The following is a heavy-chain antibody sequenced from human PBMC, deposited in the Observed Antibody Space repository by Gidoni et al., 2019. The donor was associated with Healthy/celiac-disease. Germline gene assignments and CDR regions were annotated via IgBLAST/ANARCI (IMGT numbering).Heavy chain of an antibody. CDR3: AIRERGRYRYYYYGMDV. V-gene: IGHV1-2*02. J-gene: IGHJ6*02. D-gene: IGHD1-1*01. CDR2: INPNSGGT. Sequence: QVQLVQSGAEVKKPGASVKVSCKASGYTFTGYYMHWVRQAPGQGLEWMGWINPNSGGTNYAQKFQGRVTMTRDTSISTAYMELSRLRSDDTAVYYCAIRERGRYRYYYYGMDVWGQGTTVTVSS. CDR1: GYTFTGYY.